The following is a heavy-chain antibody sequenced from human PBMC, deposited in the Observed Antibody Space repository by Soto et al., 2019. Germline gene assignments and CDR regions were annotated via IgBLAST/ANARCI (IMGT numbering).Heavy chain of an antibody. CDR1: GFTVSSNY. D-gene: IGHD6-19*01. Sequence: GGSLRLSCAASGFTVSSNYMSWVRQAPGKGLEWVSVIYSGGSTYYADSVKGRFTISRDNSKNTLYLQMNSLRAEDTAVYYCAKDHSSGWYLCLGMDVWGQGTTLTVSS. J-gene: IGHJ6*02. CDR2: IYSGGST. V-gene: IGHV3-66*01. CDR3: AKDHSSGWYLCLGMDV.